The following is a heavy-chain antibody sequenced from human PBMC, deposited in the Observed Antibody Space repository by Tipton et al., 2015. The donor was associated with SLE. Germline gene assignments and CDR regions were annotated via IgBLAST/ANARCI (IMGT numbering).Heavy chain of an antibody. CDR2: VHYSGNT. CDR3: ARISFGGYADYFDY. V-gene: IGHV4-61*05. D-gene: IGHD5-12*01. CDR1: GGSLSSSAHY. Sequence: GLVKPSETLSLTCSVSGGSLSSSAHYWGWFRQPPGEGPEWIGFVHYSGNTNYNPSLKSRVAISLDTSKDQFSLKLNSVTAADTAIYCCARISFGGYADYFDYWGQGILVTGSS. J-gene: IGHJ4*02.